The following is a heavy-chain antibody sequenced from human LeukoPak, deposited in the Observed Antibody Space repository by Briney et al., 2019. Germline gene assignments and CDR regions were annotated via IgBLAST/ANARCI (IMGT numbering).Heavy chain of an antibody. CDR2: TSSSGVIT. CDR3: ASTAAPTNEAVLTGYMGINWHFDL. V-gene: IGHV3-11*01. CDR1: GYTFTDYY. J-gene: IGHJ2*01. Sequence: PGGSLRLSCAASGYTFTDYYMTWIRQAPGKGLEWISHTSSSGVITQYADYFKGRFTISRDNAKSSLFLEMTSLRAEDTAVYYCASTAAPTNEAVLTGYMGINWHFDLWGRGTLVAVSS. D-gene: IGHD3-9*01.